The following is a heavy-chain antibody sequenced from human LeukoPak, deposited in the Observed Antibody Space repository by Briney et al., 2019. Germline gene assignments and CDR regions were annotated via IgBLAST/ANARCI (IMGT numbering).Heavy chain of an antibody. V-gene: IGHV4-59*01. CDR3: ARVNTGKVTLDY. J-gene: IGHJ4*02. Sequence: SETLSLTCTVSGDSINKNYWSWIRQSPGKGLEWIGYIYYIGSTNYNPSLASRITISLDTSKSQFSLTLNSVTAADTAIYFCARVNTGKVTLDYWGQGILVTVSP. CDR1: GDSINKNY. D-gene: IGHD1-14*01. CDR2: IYYIGST.